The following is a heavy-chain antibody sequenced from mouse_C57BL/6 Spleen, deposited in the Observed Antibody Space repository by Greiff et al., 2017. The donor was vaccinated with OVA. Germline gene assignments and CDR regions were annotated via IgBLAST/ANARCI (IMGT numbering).Heavy chain of an antibody. Sequence: QVQLQQSGAELVRPGTSVKVSCKASGYAFTNYLIEWVKQRPGQGLEWIGVINPGSGGTNYNEKFKGKATLTAYKSSISAYMQLSILTSEYSAVYFCAREYYGSSYRYFDYWGQGTTLTVSS. CDR1: GYAFTNYL. CDR2: INPGSGGT. V-gene: IGHV1-54*01. CDR3: AREYYGSSYRYFDY. D-gene: IGHD1-1*01. J-gene: IGHJ2*01.